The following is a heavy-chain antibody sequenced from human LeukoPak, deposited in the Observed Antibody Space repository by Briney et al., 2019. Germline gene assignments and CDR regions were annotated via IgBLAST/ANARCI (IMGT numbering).Heavy chain of an antibody. V-gene: IGHV3-23*01. CDR3: AKNGGHALYDS. Sequence: GGSLRLSCAASVFSFSTYAMTWVRQAPGKGLEWVSAVSGDGHNAYYADSVKGRFTISRDNSRSTLYLQMNSLRAEDTAVYCCAKNGGHALYDSWGQGTLVTVSS. CDR2: VSGDGHNA. CDR1: VFSFSTYA. D-gene: IGHD2-2*02. J-gene: IGHJ5*01.